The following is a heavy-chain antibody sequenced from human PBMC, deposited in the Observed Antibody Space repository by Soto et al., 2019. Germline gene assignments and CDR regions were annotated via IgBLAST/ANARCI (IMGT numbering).Heavy chain of an antibody. D-gene: IGHD3-3*01. CDR1: GFSLTTSGVG. CDR2: IYWDDDK. V-gene: IGHV2-5*02. CDR3: AHRILCTVFGLVTTTAIYFDF. J-gene: IGHJ4*02. Sequence: QITLNESGPTVVKPAETLTLTCTFSGFSLTTSGVGVGWIRQSPGKAPEWLALIYWDDDKRYSASLKSRLTITKDTSKNQVVLTMASVDPADTAIYYCAHRILCTVFGLVTTTAIYFDFWGQGTPVVVSS.